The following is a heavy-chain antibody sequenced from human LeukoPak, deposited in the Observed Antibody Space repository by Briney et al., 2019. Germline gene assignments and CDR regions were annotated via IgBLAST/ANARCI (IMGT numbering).Heavy chain of an antibody. CDR1: GFSLRNARMG. CDR2: IFSNDEK. J-gene: IGHJ3*02. CDR3: ARIRALAVAGVDAFDI. Sequence: KRSGPTLVNPTETLTLTCTVSGFSLRNARMGVSWIRQPPGKALEWLAHIFSNDEKSYSTSLKSRLTISKDTSKSQVVLTMTNMDPVDTATYYCARIRALAVAGVDAFDIWGQGTMVTVSS. V-gene: IGHV2-26*01. D-gene: IGHD6-19*01.